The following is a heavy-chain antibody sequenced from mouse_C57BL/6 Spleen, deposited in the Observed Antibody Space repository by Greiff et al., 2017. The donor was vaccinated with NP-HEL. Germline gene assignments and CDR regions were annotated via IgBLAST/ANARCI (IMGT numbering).Heavy chain of an antibody. J-gene: IGHJ4*01. Sequence: EVKLVESGGGLVQPGGSLSLSCAASGFTFTDYYMSWVRQPPGKALEWLGFIRNKANGYTTEYSASVKGRFTISRDNSQSILYLQMNALRAEDSATYYCARYETYYSNTYAMDYWGQGTSVTVSS. V-gene: IGHV7-3*01. D-gene: IGHD2-5*01. CDR2: IRNKANGYTT. CDR3: ARYETYYSNTYAMDY. CDR1: GFTFTDYY.